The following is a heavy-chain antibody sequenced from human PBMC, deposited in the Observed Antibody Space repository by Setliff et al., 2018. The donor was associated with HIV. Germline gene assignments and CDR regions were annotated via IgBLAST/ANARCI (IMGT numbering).Heavy chain of an antibody. CDR1: GGSISSGGYY. V-gene: IGHV4-31*03. CDR2: IYYSGST. D-gene: IGHD3-16*01. Sequence: SETLSLTCTVSGGSISSGGYYWSWIRQHPGKGLEWIGYIYYSGSTYYNPSLKNRVTISVDTSKNQFSLKLSSVTAADTAVYYCARSKKRGDYYYYYYYMDVWGKGTTVTVSS. CDR3: ARSKKRGDYYYYYYYMDV. J-gene: IGHJ6*03.